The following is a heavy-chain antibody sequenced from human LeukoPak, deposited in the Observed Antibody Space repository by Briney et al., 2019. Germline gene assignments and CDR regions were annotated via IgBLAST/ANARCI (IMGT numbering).Heavy chain of an antibody. J-gene: IGHJ6*02. CDR2: ISSSSTYI. Sequence: GGSLRLSCAASGFTFSRYCMTWVRQTPGKGLEWVSSISSSSTYIYYADSLKGRFTISRDNARNSLYLQMNSLRAEDTAVYYCARGGDVWFGEPTLGTYYYYGMDVWGQGTTVTVSS. CDR3: ARGGDVWFGEPTLGTYYYYGMDV. V-gene: IGHV3-21*01. CDR1: GFTFSRYC. D-gene: IGHD3-10*01.